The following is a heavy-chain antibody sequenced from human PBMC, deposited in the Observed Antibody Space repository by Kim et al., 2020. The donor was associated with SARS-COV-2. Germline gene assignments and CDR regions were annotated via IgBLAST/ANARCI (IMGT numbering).Heavy chain of an antibody. J-gene: IGHJ6*02. CDR3: AAAWPWSPYYYGMDV. V-gene: IGHV1-58*02. D-gene: IGHD1-26*01. CDR1: GFSFSSSA. Sequence: SVKVSCKASGFSFSSSAMQWVRQARGQRLEWIGWIVVGSGNTNYAQKFQERVTITRDMSTSTAYMELSSLRSEDTAVYYCAAAWPWSPYYYGMDVWGQGTTVTVSS. CDR2: IVVGSGNT.